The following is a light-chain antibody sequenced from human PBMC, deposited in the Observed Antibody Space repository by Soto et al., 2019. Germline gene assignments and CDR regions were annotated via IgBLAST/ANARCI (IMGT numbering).Light chain of an antibody. Sequence: IQLTQSPSSLSASVGDRVTITCRASQGISSFLAWYQQKPGKAPKLLIYGASTLQSVVPSRFSGSGSGTDFTLTISSLQPEYFATYYYQQLNSFPIPFGPGTKVDIK. CDR2: GAS. CDR1: QGISSF. J-gene: IGKJ3*01. V-gene: IGKV1-9*01. CDR3: QQLNSFPIP.